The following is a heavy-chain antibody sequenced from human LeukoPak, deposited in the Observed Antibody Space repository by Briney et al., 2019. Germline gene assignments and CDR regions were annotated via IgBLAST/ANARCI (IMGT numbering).Heavy chain of an antibody. CDR2: LDGSGYTS. CDR1: GFTFSTYA. CDR3: AKANSNYYPEY. Sequence: PGGSLRLSCTASGFTFSTYAMSWVRQAPGKGLEWVSPLDGSGYTSYYADSVKGRFTISRDNSKNTLFLQMNGLRAEDTAIYYCAKANSNYYPEYWGQGTLVTVSS. V-gene: IGHV3-23*01. J-gene: IGHJ4*02. D-gene: IGHD4-11*01.